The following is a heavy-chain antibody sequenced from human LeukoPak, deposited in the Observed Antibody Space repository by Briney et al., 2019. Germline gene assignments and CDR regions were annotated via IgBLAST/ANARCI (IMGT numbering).Heavy chain of an antibody. Sequence: SETLSLTCTISGGSINSYYWSWIRQPPGKGLEWIGYVFYSGGTLYNPSLESRVTISVDTSKTHFSLKLTSVTAADTAVYYCARHMSVTYDAFDLWGRGTMVTVSS. J-gene: IGHJ3*01. CDR1: GGSINSYY. D-gene: IGHD2-21*02. V-gene: IGHV4-59*08. CDR3: ARHMSVTYDAFDL. CDR2: VFYSGGT.